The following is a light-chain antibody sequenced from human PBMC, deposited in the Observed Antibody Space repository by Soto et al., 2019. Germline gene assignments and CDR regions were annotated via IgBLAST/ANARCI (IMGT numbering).Light chain of an antibody. CDR3: QQYNSWPPLT. CDR2: GAP. V-gene: IGKV3-15*01. J-gene: IGKJ4*01. Sequence: EIVMTQSPATLSVSPGESATLSCRASQSVSSNLAWYQQKPGQAPRLLIYGAPTRATGLPARFSGRGSGTEFTLTISSLQSEDSAVYYCQQYNSWPPLTFGGGTKVEIK. CDR1: QSVSSN.